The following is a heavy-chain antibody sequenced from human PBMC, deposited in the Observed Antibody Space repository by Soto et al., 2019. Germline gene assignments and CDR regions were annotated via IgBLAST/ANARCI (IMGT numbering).Heavy chain of an antibody. CDR3: AKADDTSSHYSLLDF. D-gene: IGHD3-22*01. CDR2: TWSGGRGE. CDR1: GFAFSYHG. Sequence: VQLVESGGGVVQPGTSLRLSCAASGFAFSYHGIHWVRQAPGKGLEWVAVTWSGGRGEYYADSVRGRFTISRDNSKTTVYLQMNSLRVEDTAVYYCAKADDTSSHYSLLDFRGQGTLVTVSS. V-gene: IGHV3-33*06. J-gene: IGHJ4*02.